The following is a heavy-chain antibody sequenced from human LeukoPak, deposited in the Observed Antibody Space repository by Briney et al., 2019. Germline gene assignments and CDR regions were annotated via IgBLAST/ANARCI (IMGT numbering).Heavy chain of an antibody. D-gene: IGHD6-19*01. CDR3: ASRPLPPRQYSSGRYYPHYYYMDV. CDR1: GGSISSGSYY. V-gene: IGHV4-61*02. CDR2: IYTSGST. Sequence: SQTLSLTCTVSGGSISSGSYYWSWIRQPAGKGLEWIGRIYTSGSTNYNPSLKSRVTISVDTSKNQFSLKLSSVTAADTAVYYCASRPLPPRQYSSGRYYPHYYYMDVWGKGTTVTISS. J-gene: IGHJ6*03.